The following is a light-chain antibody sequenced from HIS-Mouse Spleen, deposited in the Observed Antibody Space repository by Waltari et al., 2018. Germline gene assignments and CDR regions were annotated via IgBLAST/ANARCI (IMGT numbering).Light chain of an antibody. V-gene: IGLV3-10*01. CDR3: YSTDSSGNHRV. CDR2: EDS. CDR1: ALPKNY. J-gene: IGLJ2*01. Sequence: SYELTQPPSVSVSPGQTARITCSGDALPKNYAYWYQQKSGQAPVLVIYEDSKRPPGIPEGFSGSSSGTMATLTISGAQVEDEADYYCYSTDSSGNHRVFGGGTKLTVL.